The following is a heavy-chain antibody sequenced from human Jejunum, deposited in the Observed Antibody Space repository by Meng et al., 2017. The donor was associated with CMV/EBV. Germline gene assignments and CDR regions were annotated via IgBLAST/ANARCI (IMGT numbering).Heavy chain of an antibody. CDR3: VSCPSSRRFDP. CDR1: GYNFRAYH. CDR2: VNPNNGGT. D-gene: IGHD2-15*01. J-gene: IGHJ5*02. V-gene: IGHV1-2*06. Sequence: SCKTSGYNFRAYHFHWVRQAPGQGLEWMGRVNPNNGGTDYAQKFQGRVTMTRDTSISTVFMELTGLTSDDTAVYYCVSCPSSRRFDPWGQGTLVTVSS.